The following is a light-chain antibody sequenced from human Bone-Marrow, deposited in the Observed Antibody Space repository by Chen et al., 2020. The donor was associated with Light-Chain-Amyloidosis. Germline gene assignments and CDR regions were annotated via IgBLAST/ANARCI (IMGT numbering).Light chain of an antibody. CDR3: QSADSSGAYEGI. CDR2: RDT. CDR1: DLPTKY. J-gene: IGLJ2*01. Sequence: SYELTQPPSVSVSPGQTARITCSGDDLPTKYAYWYQQKPDQAPVLVIHRDTERPSGISARFSGSSSGTTATWTISRVQAGDEADYHCQSADSSGAYEGIFGGGTKLTVL. V-gene: IGLV3-25*03.